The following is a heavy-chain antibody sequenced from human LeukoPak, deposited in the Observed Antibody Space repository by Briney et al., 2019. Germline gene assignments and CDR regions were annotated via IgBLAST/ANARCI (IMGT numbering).Heavy chain of an antibody. J-gene: IGHJ1*01. Sequence: PSETLSLTCTVSGGSISSSSYYWGWIRQPPGKGLEWIESIYYSGSTYYNPSLKSRVTISVDTSKNQFSLKLSSVTAADTAVYYCATGGNDRYCSSTSCSRRYFQHWGQGTLVTVSS. CDR3: ATGGNDRYCSSTSCSRRYFQH. V-gene: IGHV4-39*07. CDR2: IYYSGST. D-gene: IGHD2-2*01. CDR1: GGSISSSSYY.